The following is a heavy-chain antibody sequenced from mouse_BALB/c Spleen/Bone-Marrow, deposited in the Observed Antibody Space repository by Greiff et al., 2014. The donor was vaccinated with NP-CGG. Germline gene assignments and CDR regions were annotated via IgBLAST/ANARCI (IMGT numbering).Heavy chain of an antibody. CDR3: ARGVVYYYAMDY. V-gene: IGHV1-69*02. Sequence: QVQLKESGAELVKPGASVKLSCKASGYTFTNYWMHWVKQRPGQGLEWIGEIDPSDSYSNYNQNFKGKATLTVDKSSSTAYMQLTSLTSEDSAVYYGARGVVYYYAMDYWGQGASVTVSS. CDR1: GYTFTNYW. J-gene: IGHJ4*01. CDR2: IDPSDSYS.